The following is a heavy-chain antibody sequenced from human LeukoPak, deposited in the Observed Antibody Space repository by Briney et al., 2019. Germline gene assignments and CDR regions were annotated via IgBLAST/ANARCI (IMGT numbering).Heavy chain of an antibody. CDR3: ARDFGAGEWLSGYYDY. CDR2: IIPIFGTA. J-gene: IGHJ4*02. Sequence: SVKVSCKASGGTFSSYAISWVRQAPGQGLEWMGRIIPIFGTANYAQKFQGRVTITTDESTSTAYMELSSLRSEDTAVYYCARDFGAGEWLSGYYDYWGQGTLVTVSS. V-gene: IGHV1-69*05. CDR1: GGTFSSYA. D-gene: IGHD3-22*01.